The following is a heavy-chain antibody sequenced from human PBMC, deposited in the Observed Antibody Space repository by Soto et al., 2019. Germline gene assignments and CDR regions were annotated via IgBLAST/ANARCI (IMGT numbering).Heavy chain of an antibody. Sequence: EVQLVESGGGLVQPGGSLRLSCVASGFIFSNDWMTWVRQAPGKALEWVANIKEDGSGTDYVDSVRGRFTISRDNAKNSRYLQMGSLRDEETAVYYCWRGGSTSSWYWGYWGQGTLVTVSS. J-gene: IGHJ4*02. CDR3: WRGGSTSSWYWGY. CDR1: GFIFSNDW. V-gene: IGHV3-7*04. D-gene: IGHD6-13*01. CDR2: IKEDGSGT.